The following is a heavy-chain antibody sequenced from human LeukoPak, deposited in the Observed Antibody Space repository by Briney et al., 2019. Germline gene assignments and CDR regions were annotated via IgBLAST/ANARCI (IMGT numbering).Heavy chain of an antibody. CDR3: ARGGQNDYVWGNYRLFDY. D-gene: IGHD3-16*02. Sequence: PGGSLRLSCAASGFTFSSYGMHWVRQAPGKGLEWVAVIWYDGSNKYYADSVKGRFTISRDNSKNTLYLQMNSLRAEDTAVYYCARGGQNDYVWGNYRLFDYWGQGTLVTVSS. V-gene: IGHV3-33*01. CDR2: IWYDGSNK. J-gene: IGHJ4*02. CDR1: GFTFSSYG.